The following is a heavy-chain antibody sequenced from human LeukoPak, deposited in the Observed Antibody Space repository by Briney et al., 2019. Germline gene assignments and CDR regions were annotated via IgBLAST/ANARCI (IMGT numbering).Heavy chain of an antibody. CDR2: IKQDGSEK. V-gene: IGHV3-7*01. CDR1: GFTFSSYW. J-gene: IGHJ4*02. Sequence: GGSLRLSCAASGFTFSSYWMSWVRQAPGKGLEWVANIKQDGSEKYYVDSVKGRFTISRDNAKNSLYLQMNSLRAEDTAVYYCARSQSSNYRSYFDYWGQGTLVTVSS. CDR3: ARSQSSNYRSYFDY. D-gene: IGHD4-11*01.